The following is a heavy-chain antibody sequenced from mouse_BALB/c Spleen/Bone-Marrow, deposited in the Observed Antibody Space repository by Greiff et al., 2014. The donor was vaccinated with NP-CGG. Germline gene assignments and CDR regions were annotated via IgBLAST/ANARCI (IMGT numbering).Heavy chain of an antibody. D-gene: IGHD2-1*01. Sequence: EVQLQESGADLVKPGASVKLSCTASGFSIKDTYMHWVKQRPEQGLEWIGRIDPATGNTKYDPKFQGKATITADTSSNTAYLQLSSLTSEDTAVYYCSHYGNSVNYAMDYWGQGTSVAVSS. CDR1: GFSIKDTY. CDR2: IDPATGNT. CDR3: SHYGNSVNYAMDY. V-gene: IGHV14-3*02. J-gene: IGHJ4*01.